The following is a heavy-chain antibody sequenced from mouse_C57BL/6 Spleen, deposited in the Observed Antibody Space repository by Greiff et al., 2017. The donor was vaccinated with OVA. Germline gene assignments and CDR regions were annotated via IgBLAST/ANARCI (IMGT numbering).Heavy chain of an antibody. CDR3: ARNGLYAMDY. V-gene: IGHV1-82*01. J-gene: IGHJ4*01. CDR1: GYAFSSSC. Sequence: QVQLQQSGPELVKPGASVKISCKASGYAFSSSCMNWVKQRPGQGLEWIGRIYPGDGDTNYNGKFKGKATLTADKSSSTAYMQLSSLTSEDAAVYFCARNGLYAMDYWGQGTSVTVSS. CDR2: IYPGDGDT. D-gene: IGHD1-1*02.